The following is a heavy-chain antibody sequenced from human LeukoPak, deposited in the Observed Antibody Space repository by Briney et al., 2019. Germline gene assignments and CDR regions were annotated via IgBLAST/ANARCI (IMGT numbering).Heavy chain of an antibody. J-gene: IGHJ6*03. CDR1: GFTFSSYA. V-gene: IGHV3-64*01. CDR2: ISSNGGST. D-gene: IGHD3-3*01. Sequence: GGSLRLSCAASGFTFSSYAMHWVRQAPGKGLEYVSAISSNGGSTYYANSVKGRFTISRDNSKNTLYLQMGSLRAEDMAVYYCARGFYDFWSGYYDYYYYMDVWGKGTTVTVSS. CDR3: ARGFYDFWSGYYDYYYYMDV.